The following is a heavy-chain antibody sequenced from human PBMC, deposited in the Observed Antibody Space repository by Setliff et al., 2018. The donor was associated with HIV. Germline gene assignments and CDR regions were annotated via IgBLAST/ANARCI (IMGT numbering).Heavy chain of an antibody. CDR2: IYTSGST. J-gene: IGHJ6*03. CDR1: GGSISSYY. CDR3: AREGAPRYDSSSYYMDV. D-gene: IGHD3-22*01. Sequence: SETLSLTCTVSGGSISSYYWSWIRQPPGKGLEWIGYIYTSGSTSHNPSLNSRVSLSLDTAKNQFSLRLTSVTAADTAVYYCAREGAPRYDSSSYYMDVWGKGTTVTVSS. V-gene: IGHV4-4*09.